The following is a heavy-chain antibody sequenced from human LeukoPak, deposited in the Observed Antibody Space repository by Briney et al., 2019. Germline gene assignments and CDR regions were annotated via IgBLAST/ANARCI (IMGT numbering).Heavy chain of an antibody. Sequence: PGGSLRLSCAASGFTFSSYGLHWVRQAPGKGLERVAVISYHGSNKYYVDSVKGRFTISRDNSKNTLYLQMNSLRPEDTAIYYCAKGRVGYYDSSDAFDIWGQGTMVTVSS. CDR2: ISYHGSNK. V-gene: IGHV3-30*18. J-gene: IGHJ3*02. CDR1: GFTFSSYG. CDR3: AKGRVGYYDSSDAFDI. D-gene: IGHD3-22*01.